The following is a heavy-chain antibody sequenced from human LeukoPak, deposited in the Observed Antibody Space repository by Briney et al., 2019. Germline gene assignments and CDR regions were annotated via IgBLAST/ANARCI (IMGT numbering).Heavy chain of an antibody. CDR3: ARVLAAAGTFAFDI. Sequence: GGSLRLSCAASGFTFSNAWMSWVRQAPGKGLEWVANIKQDGSEKYYVDSVKGRFTISRDNAKNSLYLQMNSLRAKDTAVYYCARVLAAAGTFAFDIWGQGTMVTVSS. D-gene: IGHD6-13*01. CDR1: GFTFSNAW. J-gene: IGHJ3*02. V-gene: IGHV3-7*01. CDR2: IKQDGSEK.